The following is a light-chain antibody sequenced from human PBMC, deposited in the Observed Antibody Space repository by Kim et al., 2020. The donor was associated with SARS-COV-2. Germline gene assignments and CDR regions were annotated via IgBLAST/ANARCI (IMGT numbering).Light chain of an antibody. V-gene: IGKV1-5*03. J-gene: IGKJ2*01. Sequence: DIQMTQSPSTLSASVGDRVTITCRASQSISSWLAWYQLKPGKAPKVLIYKASSLESGVPSRFSGSGSGTEFSLTISSLQPDDFATYYCQQYNSYVYTFGQGTKVDIK. CDR1: QSISSW. CDR3: QQYNSYVYT. CDR2: KAS.